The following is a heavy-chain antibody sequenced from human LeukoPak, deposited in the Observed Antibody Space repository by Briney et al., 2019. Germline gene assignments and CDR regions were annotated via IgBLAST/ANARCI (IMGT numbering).Heavy chain of an antibody. D-gene: IGHD2-2*01. CDR3: TTDWCSSTSCYDY. CDR2: IKSKTDGGTT. J-gene: IGHJ4*02. CDR1: GFTFSSYA. V-gene: IGHV3-15*01. Sequence: GGSLRLSCAASGFTFSSYAMSWVRQAPGKGLEWVGRIKSKTDGGTTDYAAPVKGRFTISRDDSKNTLYLQMNSLKTEDTAVYYCTTDWCSSTSCYDYWGQGTLVTVSS.